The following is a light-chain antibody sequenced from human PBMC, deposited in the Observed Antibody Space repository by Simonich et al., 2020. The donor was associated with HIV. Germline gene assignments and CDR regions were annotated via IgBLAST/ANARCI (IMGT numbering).Light chain of an antibody. V-gene: IGLV2-23*01. Sequence: QSALTQPASVAGALGQSITISCTGTSSDVGSYNLVSWYQQDPGKAPKLMIYEGSKRPSGVSNRCSGSKSGNTASLTISGLQAEDEADYYCCSYAGSYTWVFGGGTKLTVL. J-gene: IGLJ3*02. CDR2: EGS. CDR1: SSDVGSYNL. CDR3: CSYAGSYTWV.